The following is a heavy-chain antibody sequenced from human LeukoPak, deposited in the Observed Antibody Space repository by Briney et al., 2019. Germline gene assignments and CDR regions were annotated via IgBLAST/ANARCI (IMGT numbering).Heavy chain of an antibody. CDR3: TTASTYYDSDGYYYAGTSAFDI. D-gene: IGHD3-22*01. J-gene: IGHJ3*02. CDR1: GFTLSNAW. Sequence: GGSLRLSCAVSGFTLSNAWMSWVRQAPGKGLEWVGRIKSNTDGGTTDYAAPVKGRFSISRDDSENTLYLQMNSLKTEDSAVYYCTTASTYYDSDGYYYAGTSAFDIWGQGTMVTISS. V-gene: IGHV3-15*01. CDR2: IKSNTDGGTT.